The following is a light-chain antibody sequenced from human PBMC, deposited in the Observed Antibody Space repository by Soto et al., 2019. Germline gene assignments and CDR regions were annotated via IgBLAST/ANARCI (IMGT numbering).Light chain of an antibody. V-gene: IGKV3-20*01. CDR1: QSISSSY. J-gene: IGKJ4*01. CDR3: QQYGSSPRA. Sequence: EIVMTQSPATLSVSPGETATLSCRASQSISSSYLAWYQQKPGQAPRLLIYGASSRATGIPDRFSGSGSGTDFTLTISRLEPEDFAVYYCQQYGSSPRAFGGGTKVDIK. CDR2: GAS.